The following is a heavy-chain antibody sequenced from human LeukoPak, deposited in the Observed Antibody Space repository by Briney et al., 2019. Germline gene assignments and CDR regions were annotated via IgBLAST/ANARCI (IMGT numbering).Heavy chain of an antibody. Sequence: SETLSLTCTVSGGSISRSSYYWGWIRQPPGKGLEWIGSIYYSGSTCYNPSLKSRVTISVDTSKNQFSLKLSSVTAADTAVYYCARDLGSSSGYWDYWGQGTLVTVSS. D-gene: IGHD6-6*01. CDR1: GGSISRSSYY. CDR3: ARDLGSSSGYWDY. V-gene: IGHV4-39*07. CDR2: IYYSGST. J-gene: IGHJ4*02.